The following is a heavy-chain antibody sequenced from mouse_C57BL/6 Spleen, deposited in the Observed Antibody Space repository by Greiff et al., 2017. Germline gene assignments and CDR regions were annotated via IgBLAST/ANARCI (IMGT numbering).Heavy chain of an antibody. V-gene: IGHV3-6*01. J-gene: IGHJ4*01. Sequence: EVKVEASGPGLVKPSQSLSLTCSVTGYSITSGYYWNWIRQFPGNKLEWMGYISYDGSNNYNPSLKNRISITRDTSKNQFFLKLNSVTTEDTATYYCAREGREYAMDYWGQGTSVTVSS. CDR1: GYSITSGYY. CDR3: AREGREYAMDY. CDR2: ISYDGSN.